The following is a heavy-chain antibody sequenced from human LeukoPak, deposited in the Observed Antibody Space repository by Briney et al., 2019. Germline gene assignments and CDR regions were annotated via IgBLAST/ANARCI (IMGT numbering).Heavy chain of an antibody. CDR3: ACGGGTTLDY. Sequence: SETLSLTCTVSGGSISSGSYYWSWIRQPPGKGLEWIGYIYHSGSTYYNPSLKSRVTLSLDRSKNQFSLKLNSVAAADTAVYYCACGGGTTLDYWGQGTLVTVSS. CDR2: IYHSGST. D-gene: IGHD2/OR15-2a*01. J-gene: IGHJ4*02. CDR1: GGSISSGSYY. V-gene: IGHV4-30-2*01.